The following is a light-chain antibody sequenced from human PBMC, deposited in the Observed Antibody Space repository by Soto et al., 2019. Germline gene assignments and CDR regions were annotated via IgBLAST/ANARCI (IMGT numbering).Light chain of an antibody. J-gene: IGLJ3*02. CDR1: SSDVGGHDY. CDR3: ASYTTTFTWV. V-gene: IGLV2-14*01. Sequence: QSVLTQPASVSGSPGQSITISCTGTSSDVGGHDYVSWFQQHPGKAPRLMIYEVSNRPSGVSNRFSGSKSGNTASLTISGLQADDEADYYCASYTTTFTWVFGGGTKVTVL. CDR2: EVS.